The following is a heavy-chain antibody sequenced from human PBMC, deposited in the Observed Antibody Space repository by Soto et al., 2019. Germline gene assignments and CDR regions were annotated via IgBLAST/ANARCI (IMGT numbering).Heavy chain of an antibody. CDR2: VHSSGIT. J-gene: IGHJ5*02. Sequence: PSDTLSLTCTVSGGSVSNDNFYWSWIRQPPGKGLEWIGYVHSSGITNYNPSLKRRVTISVDTSRNQFSPRLSSVTAADTAVYYCARGLTMGQLPSHFDHWGQGTLVTVSS. CDR1: GGSVSNDNFY. CDR3: ARGLTMGQLPSHFDH. D-gene: IGHD3-16*01. V-gene: IGHV4-61*01.